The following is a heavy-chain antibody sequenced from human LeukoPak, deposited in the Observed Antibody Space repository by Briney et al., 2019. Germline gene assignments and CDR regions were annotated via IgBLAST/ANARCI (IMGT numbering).Heavy chain of an antibody. CDR2: FDPEDGET. CDR3: ATAQGGSYNNLHYYFVY. Sequence: ASVKVSCKVSGYTLTELSMHWVRQAPGKGLEWMGGFDPEDGETIYAQKFQGRVTMTEDTSTDTAYMELSSLRSEDTAVYYCATAQGGSYNNLHYYFVYWGQGTLVTVSS. V-gene: IGHV1-24*01. D-gene: IGHD1-26*01. CDR1: GYTLTELS. J-gene: IGHJ4*02.